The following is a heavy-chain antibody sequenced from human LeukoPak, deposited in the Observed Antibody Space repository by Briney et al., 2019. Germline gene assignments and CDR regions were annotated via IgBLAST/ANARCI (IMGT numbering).Heavy chain of an antibody. CDR2: IYTSGST. Sequence: SETLSLTCTVSGGSISSGSYYWSWIRQPAGKGLEWIGRIYTSGSTNYNPSLKSRVTISVDTSKNQFSLKLSSVTAADTAVYYCARGILRYFDWSSQWFDPWGRGTLVTVSS. CDR1: GGSISSGSYY. V-gene: IGHV4-61*02. CDR3: ARGILRYFDWSSQWFDP. D-gene: IGHD3-9*01. J-gene: IGHJ5*02.